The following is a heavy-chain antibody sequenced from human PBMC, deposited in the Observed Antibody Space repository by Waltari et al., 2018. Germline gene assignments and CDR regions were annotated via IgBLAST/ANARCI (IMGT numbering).Heavy chain of an antibody. CDR1: GGSISSGSYY. CDR3: ARGYSSGWYTTGYAFDI. V-gene: IGHV4-61*02. CDR2: IYTSGST. J-gene: IGHJ3*02. D-gene: IGHD6-19*01. Sequence: QVQLQESGPGLVKPSQTLSLTCTVSGGSISSGSYYWSWIRPPAGKGLEWIGRIYTSGSTNYNPSLKSRVTISVDTSKNQFSLKLSSVTAADTAVCYCARGYSSGWYTTGYAFDIWGQGTMVTVSS.